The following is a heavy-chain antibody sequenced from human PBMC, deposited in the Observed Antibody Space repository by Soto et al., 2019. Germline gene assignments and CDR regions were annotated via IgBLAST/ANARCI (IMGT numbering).Heavy chain of an antibody. V-gene: IGHV4-39*02. Sequence: SETLSLTCTVSGGSISSGTYYWGWIRQPPGKGLEWIGSLYYTGRTYYSPSLKSRATISVDTSKNHFSLNLTSVTAADTAVYYCARRLARGVIGWFDPWGQGTLVTSPQ. J-gene: IGHJ5*02. CDR1: GGSISSGTYY. D-gene: IGHD3-10*01. CDR2: LYYTGRT. CDR3: ARRLARGVIGWFDP.